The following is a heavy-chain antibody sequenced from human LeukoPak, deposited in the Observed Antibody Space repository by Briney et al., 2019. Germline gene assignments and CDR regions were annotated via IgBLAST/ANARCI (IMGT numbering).Heavy chain of an antibody. CDR3: ARGPAGTPEYFQH. CDR1: GFTFSSYW. Sequence: PGGSLRLSCAASGFTFSSYWMSWVRQAPGKGLEWVANIKQDGSEKYYVDSVKGRFTISRDNAKNSLYLQMNSLRAEDTAVYYCARGPAGTPEYFQHWGQGTLVTVSS. CDR2: IKQDGSEK. J-gene: IGHJ1*01. V-gene: IGHV3-7*04. D-gene: IGHD6-19*01.